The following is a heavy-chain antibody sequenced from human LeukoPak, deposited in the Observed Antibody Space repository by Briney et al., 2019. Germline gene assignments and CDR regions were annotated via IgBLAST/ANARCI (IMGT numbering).Heavy chain of an antibody. D-gene: IGHD5-18*01. CDR2: ISAYNGNT. Sequence: ASVKVSCKASGYTFTSYGISWVRQAPGQGLEWMGWISAYNGNTNYAQKFQGRVTITTDESTSTAYMELSSLRSEDTAVYYCARDRYSYGYFDYWGQGTLVTVSS. CDR1: GYTFTSYG. V-gene: IGHV1-18*01. CDR3: ARDRYSYGYFDY. J-gene: IGHJ4*02.